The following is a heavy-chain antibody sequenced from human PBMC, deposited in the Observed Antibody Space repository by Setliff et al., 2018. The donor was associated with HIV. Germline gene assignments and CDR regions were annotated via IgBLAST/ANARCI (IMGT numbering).Heavy chain of an antibody. CDR1: GYSFSSYW. Sequence: GESLKISCKGSGYSFSSYWIGWVRQMPGKGLEFMGLLYPADSNIRYNPPFQGQVTISADKSITTAYLQWSGLKASDTAIYYCARLGPGPMFRTNFDYWGQGTQVTVSS. CDR3: ARLGPGPMFRTNFDY. D-gene: IGHD3-10*01. CDR2: LYPADSNI. J-gene: IGHJ4*02. V-gene: IGHV5-51*01.